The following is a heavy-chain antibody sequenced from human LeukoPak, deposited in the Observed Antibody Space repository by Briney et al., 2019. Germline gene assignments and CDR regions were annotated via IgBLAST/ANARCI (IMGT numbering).Heavy chain of an antibody. D-gene: IGHD6-19*01. Sequence: GRSLRLSCAASGFTFSTYTMHWVRQAPGKGLDWVAVISSDGSNKYYADSVKGRFTISRDNSKNTLFLQMNSLRAEDTAMYYCARPYNTGWSSPVDYWGQGTLVTVSS. CDR3: ARPYNTGWSSPVDY. CDR2: ISSDGSNK. J-gene: IGHJ4*02. CDR1: GFTFSTYT. V-gene: IGHV3-30*04.